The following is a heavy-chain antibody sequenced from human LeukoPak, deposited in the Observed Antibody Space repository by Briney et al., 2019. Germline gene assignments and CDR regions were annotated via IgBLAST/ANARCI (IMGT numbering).Heavy chain of an antibody. V-gene: IGHV1-69*04. D-gene: IGHD6-13*01. CDR1: GYTFASYY. CDR2: IIPIHGKA. Sequence: SVKVSCNTSGYTFASYYIHWVRQAPGPGLEWMGRIIPIHGKANYAQKFQGRVTITADRSTSTGYMELSSLRSEDTAVYYCARDGVEAAGTFDPWGQGTLVTVSS. J-gene: IGHJ5*02. CDR3: ARDGVEAAGTFDP.